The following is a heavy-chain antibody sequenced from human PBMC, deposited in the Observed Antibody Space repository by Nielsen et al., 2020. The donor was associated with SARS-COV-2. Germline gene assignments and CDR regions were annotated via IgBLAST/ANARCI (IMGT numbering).Heavy chain of an antibody. CDR3: ARLSVAGMQNYYYYYMDV. J-gene: IGHJ6*03. CDR1: GGSISSSSYY. Sequence: SETLSLTCTVSGGSISSSSYYWGWIRQPPGKGLEWIGSIYYSGSTYYNPSLKSRVTISVDTSKNQFSLKLSSVTAADTAVYYCARLSVAGMQNYYYYYMDVWAKGPRSPSP. D-gene: IGHD6-19*01. CDR2: IYYSGST. V-gene: IGHV4-39*01.